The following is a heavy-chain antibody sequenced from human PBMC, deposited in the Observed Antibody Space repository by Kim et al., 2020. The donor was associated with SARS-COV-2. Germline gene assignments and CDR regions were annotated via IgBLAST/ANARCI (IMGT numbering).Heavy chain of an antibody. CDR2: IYYSGST. J-gene: IGHJ4*02. CDR1: GGSVSSGSYY. Sequence: SETLSLTCTVSGGSVSSGSYYWSWIRQPPGKGLEWIGYIYYSGSTNYNPSLKSRVTISVDTSKNQFSLKLSSVTAADTAVYYCARDGITMIAPDYWGQGTLVTVSS. V-gene: IGHV4-61*01. CDR3: ARDGITMIAPDY. D-gene: IGHD3-22*01.